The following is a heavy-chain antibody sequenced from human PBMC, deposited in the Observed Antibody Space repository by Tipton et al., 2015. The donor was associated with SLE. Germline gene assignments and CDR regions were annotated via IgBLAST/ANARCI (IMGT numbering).Heavy chain of an antibody. V-gene: IGHV4-39*01. J-gene: IGHJ1*01. CDR2: IHYRGST. CDR3: ARHPRHITASGTYPKAGSQH. Sequence: PSLTCTVSGGSISTSSYYWGWIRQPPGKGLEWIGIIHYRGSTYYNPSPKSRITISVDTPNNQFSLMLSSVTAADTAVYYCARHPRHITASGTYPKAGSQHWGQGTLVIVSS. D-gene: IGHD3-10*01. CDR1: GGSISTSSYY.